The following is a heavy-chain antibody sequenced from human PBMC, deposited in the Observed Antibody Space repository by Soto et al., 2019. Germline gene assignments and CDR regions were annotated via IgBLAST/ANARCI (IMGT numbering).Heavy chain of an antibody. V-gene: IGHV1-18*01. J-gene: IGHJ1*01. D-gene: IGHD2-21*01. CDR2: ISAYNGNT. CDR3: ARRALSGDADC. CDR1: GYTFTSYG. Sequence: ASVKVSCKASGYTFTSYGISWVRQAPGQGLEWMGWISAYNGNTNYAQKLQGRVTMTTDTSTSTAYMELRSLSADDSAVYYCARRALSGDADCWGQGTRVTVSS.